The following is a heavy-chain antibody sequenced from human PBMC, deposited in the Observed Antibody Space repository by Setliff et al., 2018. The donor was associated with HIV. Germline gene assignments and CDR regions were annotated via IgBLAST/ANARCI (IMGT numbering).Heavy chain of an antibody. D-gene: IGHD1-26*01. J-gene: IGHJ4*02. CDR2: ISPDGSEK. Sequence: LRLSCATSGFTFRDYWMTWVRQAPGGGLQWVASISPDGSEKSLVDSVMGRFTISRDNAKNSLFLQMNSLTTEDTALYYCAKEAVSGTYFGSGFDYWGQGTLVTVSS. V-gene: IGHV3-7*05. CDR1: GFTFRDYW. CDR3: AKEAVSGTYFGSGFDY.